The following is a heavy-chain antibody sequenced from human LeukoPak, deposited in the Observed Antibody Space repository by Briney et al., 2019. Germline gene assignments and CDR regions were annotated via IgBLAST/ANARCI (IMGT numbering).Heavy chain of an antibody. D-gene: IGHD2-2*01. CDR1: GFTFSSYA. V-gene: IGHV3-30*04. CDR3: ARDPRYCSSTSCLRDNWFDP. J-gene: IGHJ5*02. CDR2: ISYDGSNK. Sequence: PGRSLRLSCAASGFTFSSYAMHWVRQAPGKGLEWVAVISYDGSNKYYADSVKGRFTISRDNSKNTLYLQMNSLRAEDTAVYYCARDPRYCSSTSCLRDNWFDPWGQGTLVTVSS.